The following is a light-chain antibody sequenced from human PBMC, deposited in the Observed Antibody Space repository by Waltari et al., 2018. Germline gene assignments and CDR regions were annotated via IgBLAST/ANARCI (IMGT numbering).Light chain of an antibody. V-gene: IGKV3-20*01. Sequence: EIVLTQSPGNLSLSPGERATLSCRASQSVSSSYLSWYQQKPGQAPRLLIYGASSRATGLLDRFSCSGSGTDFTLTLSRLEPEDFSVYYCQQYGSSMLTFGGGTKVEIK. CDR3: QQYGSSMLT. CDR2: GAS. CDR1: QSVSSSY. J-gene: IGKJ4*01.